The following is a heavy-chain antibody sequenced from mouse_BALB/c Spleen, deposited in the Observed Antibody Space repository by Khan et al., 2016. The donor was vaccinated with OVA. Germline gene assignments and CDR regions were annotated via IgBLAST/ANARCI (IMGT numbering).Heavy chain of an antibody. CDR1: GYTFTDYV. CDR3: ARAGWDVFAY. CDR2: IYPGGDTT. Sequence: QVQLQQSGPELVKPGASVKMSCKASGYTFTDYVMNWVKQRNGQGLEWIGQIYPGGDTTYYNEKFNGKATLTADRSSSTAYLQLSNLTPEDSAVYFCARAGWDVFAYWGQGTLVTVSA. J-gene: IGHJ3*01. D-gene: IGHD4-1*01. V-gene: IGHV1-77*01.